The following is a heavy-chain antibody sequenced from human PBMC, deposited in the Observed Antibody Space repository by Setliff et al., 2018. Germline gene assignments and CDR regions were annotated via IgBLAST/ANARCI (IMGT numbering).Heavy chain of an antibody. CDR3: AREQWLDPPGYYYMDV. D-gene: IGHD6-19*01. CDR1: GGSISSYY. V-gene: IGHV4-4*07. Sequence: SETLSLTCTVSGGSISSYYWSWIRQPAGKGLEWIGHIYIAGSAYYNPSLKSRVTMSIDTSKNQFSLKLNTVTAADMAVYYCAREQWLDPPGYYYMDVWAKGTTVTVSS. CDR2: IYIAGSA. J-gene: IGHJ6*03.